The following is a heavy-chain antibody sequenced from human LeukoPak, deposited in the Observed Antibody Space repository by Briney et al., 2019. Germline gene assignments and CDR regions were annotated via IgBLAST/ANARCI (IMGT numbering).Heavy chain of an antibody. J-gene: IGHJ4*02. CDR2: IKQDGSEK. CDR3: ARGREWELQIPLIDY. D-gene: IGHD1-26*01. V-gene: IGHV3-7*01. CDR1: GFTFSSYW. Sequence: GGSLRLSCAASGFTFSSYWMSWVRQAPGKGLEWVANIKQDGSEKYYVDSVKGRFTISRDNAKNSLYLQMNSLRAEDTAVYYCARGREWELQIPLIDYWGQGTLVTVSS.